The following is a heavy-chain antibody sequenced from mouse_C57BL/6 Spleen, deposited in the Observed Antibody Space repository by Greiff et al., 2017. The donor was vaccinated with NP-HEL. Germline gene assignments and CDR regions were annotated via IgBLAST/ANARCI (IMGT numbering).Heavy chain of an antibody. V-gene: IGHV1-69*01. CDR1: GYTFTSYW. CDR3: ARGIYSNYGGFDY. D-gene: IGHD2-5*01. Sequence: QVQLKQPGAELVMPGASVKLSCKASGYTFTSYWMHWVKQRPGQGLEWIGEIDPSDSYTNYNQKFKGKSTLTVDKSSSTAYMQLSSLTSEDSAVYYCARGIYSNYGGFDYWGQGTTLTVSS. CDR2: IDPSDSYT. J-gene: IGHJ2*01.